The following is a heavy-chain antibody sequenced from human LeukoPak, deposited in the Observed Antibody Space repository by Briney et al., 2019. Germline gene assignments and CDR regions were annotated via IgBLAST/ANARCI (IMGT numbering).Heavy chain of an antibody. CDR1: GGSFSGYY. J-gene: IGHJ6*02. CDR3: ARYQLLQYYYYGMDV. V-gene: IGHV4-34*01. Sequence: ETLSLACAVYGGSFSGYYWTWIRQPPGKGLEWIGEINHSGSTNYNPSLKSRVTISVDTSKNQFSLKLSSVTAADTAMYYCARYQLLQYYYYGMDVWGQGTTVTVSS. D-gene: IGHD2-2*01. CDR2: INHSGST.